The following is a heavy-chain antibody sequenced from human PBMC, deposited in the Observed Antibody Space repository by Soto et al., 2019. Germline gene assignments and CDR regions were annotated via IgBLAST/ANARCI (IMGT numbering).Heavy chain of an antibody. D-gene: IGHD5-12*01. CDR2: ISSSGTNT. CDR1: GFTFSNYV. V-gene: IGHV3-23*01. Sequence: EVQLLESGGGLVQPGGSLRLSCAASGFTFSNYVMSWVRQAPEKGLEWVSAISSSGTNTYYADSVKGRFTISRDNSKSTLKRQMNSLRAEDTVVYYCAIRGYAGYDSAWYFGHGGQGTLVTVSS. CDR3: AIRGYAGYDSAWYFGH. J-gene: IGHJ4*02.